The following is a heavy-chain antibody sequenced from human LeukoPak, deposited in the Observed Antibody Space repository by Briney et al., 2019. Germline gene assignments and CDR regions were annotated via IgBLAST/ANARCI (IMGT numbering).Heavy chain of an antibody. CDR2: IYYSGST. J-gene: IGHJ3*02. Sequence: SETLSLTCTVSGGSISSYYWSWIRQPPGKGLEWIGYIYYSGSTNYNPSLKSRVTISVDTSKNQFSLKLSSVTAADTAEYYCARVLKLEPRRGAFDIWGQGTMVTVSS. CDR1: GGSISSYY. D-gene: IGHD1-1*01. CDR3: ARVLKLEPRRGAFDI. V-gene: IGHV4-59*01.